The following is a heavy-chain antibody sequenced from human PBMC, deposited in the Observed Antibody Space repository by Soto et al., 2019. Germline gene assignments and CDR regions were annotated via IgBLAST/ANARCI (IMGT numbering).Heavy chain of an antibody. V-gene: IGHV3-74*01. CDR2: INRDGSST. CDR1: GFTVSSNW. Sequence: EMQLVESGGNLVQPGGSRRLSCAASGFTVSSNWMQWVRQAPGKGLVWVSRINRDGSSTSYADSVKGRFTISRDNAKNTLYLQTNSLSAEDTAVYYCARVAATYYYYYMDVWGKGTTVTVSS. CDR3: ARVAATYYYYYMDV. D-gene: IGHD1-26*01. J-gene: IGHJ6*03.